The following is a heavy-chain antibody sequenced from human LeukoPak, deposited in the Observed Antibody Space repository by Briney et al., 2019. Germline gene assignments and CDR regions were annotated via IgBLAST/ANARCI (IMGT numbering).Heavy chain of an antibody. CDR2: ISAYNGNT. CDR3: ARDRVSMIVAVMTPFDP. CDR1: GYTFTTYG. J-gene: IGHJ5*02. V-gene: IGHV1-18*01. D-gene: IGHD3-22*01. Sequence: ASVKVSCKASGYTFTTYGISRVRQAPGQGLEWMGWISAYNGNTNYAQKLQSRVTMTTDTSTNTAYMELRSLRSDDTAVYYCARDRVSMIVAVMTPFDPWGQGTLVTVSS.